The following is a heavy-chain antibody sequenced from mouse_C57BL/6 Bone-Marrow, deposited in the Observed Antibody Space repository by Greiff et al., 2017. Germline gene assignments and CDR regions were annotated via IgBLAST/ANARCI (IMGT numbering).Heavy chain of an antibody. CDR1: GFTFSSYA. V-gene: IGHV5-4*03. CDR2: ISDGGSYT. D-gene: IGHD1-1*01. Sequence: EVMLVESGGGLVKPGGSLKLSCAASGFTFSSYAMSWVRQTPEKRLEWVATISDGGSYTYYPDNVKGRFTISRDNAKNNLYLQMSHLKSEDTAMYYCARRGDGSSPFAYWGQGTLVTVSA. CDR3: ARRGDGSSPFAY. J-gene: IGHJ3*01.